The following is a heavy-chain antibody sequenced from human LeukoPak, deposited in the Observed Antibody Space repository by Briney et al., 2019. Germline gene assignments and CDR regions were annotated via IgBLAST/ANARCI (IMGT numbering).Heavy chain of an antibody. Sequence: PEGSLRLSCAASGFTFSDYWMHWVRQAPGKGLVWVSRINSDGSSIKYADSVKGRFTISRDNAKNTLYLQMNSLRVEDTAVYYCARAEYGSGDYWGQGTLVTVSS. V-gene: IGHV3-74*03. CDR3: ARAEYGSGDY. CDR1: GFTFSDYW. CDR2: INSDGSSI. J-gene: IGHJ4*02. D-gene: IGHD3-10*01.